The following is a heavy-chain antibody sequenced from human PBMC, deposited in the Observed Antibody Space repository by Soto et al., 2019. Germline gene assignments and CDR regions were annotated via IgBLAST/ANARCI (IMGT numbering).Heavy chain of an antibody. CDR3: AKAPGEYYDSSGYYPPDY. CDR1: GFTFSSYG. V-gene: IGHV3-23*01. J-gene: IGHJ4*02. CDR2: ISGSGGST. Sequence: PGGSLRLSCAASGFTFSSYGMHWVRQAPGKGLEWVSAISGSGGSTYYADSVKGRFTISRDNSKNTLYLQMNSLRAEDTAVYYCAKAPGEYYDSSGYYPPDYWGQGTLVTVSS. D-gene: IGHD3-22*01.